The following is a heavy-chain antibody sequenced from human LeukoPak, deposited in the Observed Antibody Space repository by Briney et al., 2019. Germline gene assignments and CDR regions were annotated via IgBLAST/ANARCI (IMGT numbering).Heavy chain of an antibody. CDR1: GFTFSSYW. CDR2: IKQDGSEK. Sequence: GGSLRLSCAASGFTFSSYWMSWVRQAPGKGLEWVANIKQDGSEKYYVDSVKGRFTISRDNAKNSLYLQMNSLRAEATAVYYCARGLLEGFVVVVAASIFDYWGQGTLVTVSS. J-gene: IGHJ4*02. V-gene: IGHV3-7*01. D-gene: IGHD2-15*01. CDR3: ARGLLEGFVVVVAASIFDY.